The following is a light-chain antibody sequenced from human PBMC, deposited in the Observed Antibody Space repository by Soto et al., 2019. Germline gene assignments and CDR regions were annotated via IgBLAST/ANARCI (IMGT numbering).Light chain of an antibody. CDR1: SRDVGASDH. J-gene: IGLJ1*01. Sequence: QSALTQPPSASGSPGQSVAISCTGTSRDVGASDHVSWYQQHSGKAPKLLLYEVNKRPSGVPDRFSGSKSGNTASLTVSALQADDEADYYCLSHSGSSTVLGTGTKVTVL. CDR2: EVN. CDR3: LSHSGSSTV. V-gene: IGLV2-8*01.